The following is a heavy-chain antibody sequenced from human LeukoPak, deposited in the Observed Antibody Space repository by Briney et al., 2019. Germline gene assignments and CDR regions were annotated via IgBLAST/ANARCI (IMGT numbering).Heavy chain of an antibody. CDR1: GYTFTSYA. Sequence: GASVKVSCKASGYTFTSYAMHWVRQAPGQRLEWMGWINAGNGNTKYSQKFQGRVTITRDTSASTAYMELSSLRSEDTAVYYCARVLNWNDNRGDFDYWGQGTLVTVSP. CDR2: INAGNGNT. V-gene: IGHV1-3*01. J-gene: IGHJ4*02. D-gene: IGHD1-20*01. CDR3: ARVLNWNDNRGDFDY.